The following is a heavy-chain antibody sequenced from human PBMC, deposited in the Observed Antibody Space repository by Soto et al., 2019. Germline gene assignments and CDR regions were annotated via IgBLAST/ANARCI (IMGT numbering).Heavy chain of an antibody. CDR1: RYSINNNNW. CDR3: TKNSAYALDY. Sequence: SETLSLTCDVSRYSINNNNWWSWVRQPPGGGLEWIGELHHGGSTNYNPSLESRATFSVDISKNQFFLKLSSVTAADTAVYYCTKNSAYALDYWGQGTLVTV. CDR2: LHHGGST. J-gene: IGHJ4*02. V-gene: IGHV4-4*02. D-gene: IGHD5-12*01.